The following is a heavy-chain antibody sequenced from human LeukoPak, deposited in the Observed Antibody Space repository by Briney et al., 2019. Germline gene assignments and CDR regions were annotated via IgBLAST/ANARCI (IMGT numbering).Heavy chain of an antibody. CDR2: INHSGST. CDR3: ASLMVRGDWFDP. CDR1: GGSFSGYN. Sequence: SETLSLTFALYGGSFSGYNWSWIRQPPGKGLEWIGEINHSGSTNYNPSLKSRVTISVDTSKNQFSLKLSSVTAADTAVYYCASLMVRGDWFDPWGQGTLVTVSS. J-gene: IGHJ5*02. D-gene: IGHD5-18*01. V-gene: IGHV4-34*01.